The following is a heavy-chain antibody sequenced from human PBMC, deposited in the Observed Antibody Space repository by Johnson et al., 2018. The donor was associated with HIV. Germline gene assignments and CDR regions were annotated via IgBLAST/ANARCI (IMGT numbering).Heavy chain of an antibody. V-gene: IGHV3-30*01. J-gene: IGHJ3*02. D-gene: IGHD1-1*01. CDR3: ARGYNWNDFSI. Sequence: QVQLVESGGGVVQPGRSLRLSCAASGFSCSDFSMHWVRQAPGKGPEWVTVITNDGSNKLYAHSVKGRFTISRDIFKNTLYLQMNSLRVDDAAIYCFARGYNWNDFSIWGQGTVVTVS. CDR1: GFSCSDFS. CDR2: ITNDGSNK.